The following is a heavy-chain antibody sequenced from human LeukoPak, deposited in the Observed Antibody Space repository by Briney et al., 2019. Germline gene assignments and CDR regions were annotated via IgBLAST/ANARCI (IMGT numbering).Heavy chain of an antibody. Sequence: GASVKVSCKASGYTFTSYAMNWVRQVPGQGLEWMGWINTNTGNPTYAQGFTGRFVFSLDTSVSTAYLQISSLKAEDTAVYYCARGWLAATFPSYYYYYMDVWGKGTTVTVSS. V-gene: IGHV7-4-1*02. J-gene: IGHJ6*03. CDR3: ARGWLAATFPSYYYYYMDV. CDR2: INTNTGNP. CDR1: GYTFTSYA. D-gene: IGHD2-15*01.